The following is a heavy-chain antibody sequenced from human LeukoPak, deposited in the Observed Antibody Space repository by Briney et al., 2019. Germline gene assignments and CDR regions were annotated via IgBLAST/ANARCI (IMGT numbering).Heavy chain of an antibody. D-gene: IGHD3-22*01. V-gene: IGHV3-7*01. CDR3: AKFSKYYYDSSGYYDY. CDR2: IKEDGIDI. CDR1: GFSMSSYW. J-gene: IGHJ4*02. Sequence: QPGGSLRLSCAASGFSMSSYWMKWVRQAPGKGLEWVASIKEDGIDIYYVDSVRGRFTISRDNAKNSLYLQMNSLRAEDTAVYYCAKFSKYYYDSSGYYDYWGLGILVTVSS.